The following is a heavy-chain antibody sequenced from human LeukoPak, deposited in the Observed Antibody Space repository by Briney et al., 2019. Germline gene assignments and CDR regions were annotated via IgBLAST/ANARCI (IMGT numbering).Heavy chain of an antibody. D-gene: IGHD1-26*01. V-gene: IGHV4-59*13. J-gene: IGHJ6*02. CDR3: ARGGIYYYYYGMDV. CDR1: GGSISSYY. Sequence: SETLSLTCTVSGGSISSYYWSWIRQPPGKGLEYIGYIYYSGSTNYNPSLKSRVTMSVDTSKNQFSLNLSSVTAADTAVYYCARGGIYYYYYGMDVWGQGTTVTVSS. CDR2: IYYSGST.